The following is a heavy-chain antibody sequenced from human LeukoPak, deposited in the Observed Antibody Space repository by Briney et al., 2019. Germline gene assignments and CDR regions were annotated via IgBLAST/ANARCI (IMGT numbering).Heavy chain of an antibody. D-gene: IGHD3-10*01. CDR1: GFTFSSYG. CDR3: VSLGTNYYGLR. V-gene: IGHV3-33*01. Sequence: GRSLRLSCAASGFTFSSYGVHWVRQAPGKGLEWVAVIWYDGSNKYYADSVKGRFTISRDNSKNTLYLEMNSLRAEDTAVYYCVSLGTNYYGLRWGQGTLVTVSS. J-gene: IGHJ4*02. CDR2: IWYDGSNK.